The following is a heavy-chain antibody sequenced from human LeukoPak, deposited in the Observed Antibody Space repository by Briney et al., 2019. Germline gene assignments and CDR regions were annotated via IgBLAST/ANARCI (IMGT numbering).Heavy chain of an antibody. CDR1: GFTFSSYW. Sequence: PGGSLRLSCAASGFTFSSYWMHWVRQPPGKGLVWVSRINSDGSSTSYADSVKGRFTVSRDNAKNTLYLQMNNLRADDTAMYYCTRDLTGTTWSENDYWGQGTLVTISS. CDR2: INSDGSST. V-gene: IGHV3-74*01. CDR3: TRDLTGTTWSENDY. J-gene: IGHJ4*02. D-gene: IGHD6-13*01.